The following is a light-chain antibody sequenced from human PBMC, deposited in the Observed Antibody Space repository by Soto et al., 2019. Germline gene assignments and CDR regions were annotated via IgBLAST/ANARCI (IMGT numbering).Light chain of an antibody. CDR3: QQYNNWPPRT. CDR1: QSVSSN. J-gene: IGKJ4*01. CDR2: GAS. V-gene: IGKV3-15*01. Sequence: EIVMTQSPATLSASPGERATLSCRASQSVSSNLAWYQQKPGQAPRLLIYGASTRATGIPARFSGSGSGTEFTLTISSLQSEDFAVYYCQQYNNWPPRTFGGGTKVDIK.